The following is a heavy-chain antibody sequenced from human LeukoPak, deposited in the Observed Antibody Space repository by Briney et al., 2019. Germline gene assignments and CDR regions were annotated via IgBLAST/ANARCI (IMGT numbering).Heavy chain of an antibody. J-gene: IGHJ4*02. V-gene: IGHV1-2*02. CDR2: IYPDSGGT. Sequence: ASLKVSCKASGYTFTDYYMHWVRQAPGHGLEWMGWIYPDSGGTNYAQKFQGRVAMTRDTSISTAYMGLSRLTSDDTAVYYCARGRSDYYLDSWGQGTLVTVSS. CDR3: ARGRSDYYLDS. D-gene: IGHD3-10*01. CDR1: GYTFTDYY.